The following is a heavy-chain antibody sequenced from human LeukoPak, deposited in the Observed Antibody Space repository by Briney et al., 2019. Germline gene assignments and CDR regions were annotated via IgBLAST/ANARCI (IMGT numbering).Heavy chain of an antibody. CDR2: IKQDGSDK. CDR3: ARGYCSGSRCSRSY. CDR1: GFTFSMFW. J-gene: IGHJ4*02. D-gene: IGHD2-2*01. Sequence: GGSLRLSCAASGFTFSMFWMNWVRQAPGKGLEWVAEIKQDGSDKNYVDCVKGRFIISRDNAKNSLYLQMNSLRAEGTAVYYCARGYCSGSRCSRSYWGQGTLVTVSS. V-gene: IGHV3-7*01.